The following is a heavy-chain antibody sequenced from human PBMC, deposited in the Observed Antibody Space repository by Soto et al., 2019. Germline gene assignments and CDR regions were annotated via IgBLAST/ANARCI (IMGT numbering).Heavy chain of an antibody. CDR1: GFSFSNSG. J-gene: IGHJ4*02. CDR2: ISHDGSNK. CDR3: AKDRGKIYFDY. V-gene: IGHV3-30*18. Sequence: GGSLRLSCAASGFSFSNSGMHWVRQAPGKGLEWVAFISHDGSNKYYADSVKGRFTISRDNSKNTLYLQMNSLRAEDTAVYYCAKDRGKIYFDYWGQGTLVTVSS.